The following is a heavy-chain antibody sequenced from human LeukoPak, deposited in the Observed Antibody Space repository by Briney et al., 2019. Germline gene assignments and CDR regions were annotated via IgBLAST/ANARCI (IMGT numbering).Heavy chain of an antibody. D-gene: IGHD6-19*01. CDR2: ISGSGGST. Sequence: GGSLRLSCAASGFTFSSYAMSWVRRAPGKGLEWVSAISGSGGSTYYADSVKGRFTISRDNSKNTLYLQMNSLRAEDTAVYYCAKAVGQWLVEFDYWGRGTLVTVSS. CDR3: AKAVGQWLVEFDY. J-gene: IGHJ4*02. CDR1: GFTFSSYA. V-gene: IGHV3-23*01.